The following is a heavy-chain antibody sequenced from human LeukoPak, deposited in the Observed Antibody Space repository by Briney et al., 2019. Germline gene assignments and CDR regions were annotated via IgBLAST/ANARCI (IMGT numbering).Heavy chain of an antibody. D-gene: IGHD3-10*01. CDR3: ARSRSGDYYGSGSYFDY. Sequence: GGSLRLSCAASGFTVSSNYMSWVRQAPGKGLEWVSVIYSGGSTYYADSVKGRFTISRDNSKNTLFLQMNSLRAEDTAVYYCARSRSGDYYGSGSYFDYWGQGTLVTVSS. CDR1: GFTVSSNY. CDR2: IYSGGST. V-gene: IGHV3-53*01. J-gene: IGHJ4*02.